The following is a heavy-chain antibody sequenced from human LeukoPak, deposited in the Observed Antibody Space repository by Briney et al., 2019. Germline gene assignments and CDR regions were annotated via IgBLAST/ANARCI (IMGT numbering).Heavy chain of an antibody. CDR1: DXSMISYH. J-gene: IGHJ3*01. D-gene: IGHD3-10*02. CDR3: ARAERTVNVFDS. CDR2: IYTTGST. Sequence: SETLSLTCSVSDXSMISYHRSWIRQPAGKGLEWIGRIYTTGSTDYNPSLMSRVTMSVDTSKNQFSLKLRSVTAADTAVYYCARAERTVNVFDSWGQGAIVTVSS. V-gene: IGHV4-4*07.